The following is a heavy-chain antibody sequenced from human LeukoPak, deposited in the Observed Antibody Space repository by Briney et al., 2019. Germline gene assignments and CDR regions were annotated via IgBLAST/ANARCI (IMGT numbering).Heavy chain of an antibody. CDR1: GFTFSSYW. D-gene: IGHD5-18*01. Sequence: GGSLRLSCAASGFTFSSYWMSWVRQAPGKGLEWVANIKQDGSEKYYVDSVKGRFTISRDNAKNSLYLQMNSLRAEDTAVYYCARDDTAMVYNWFDPWGQGTLVPVSS. J-gene: IGHJ5*02. CDR2: IKQDGSEK. V-gene: IGHV3-7*03. CDR3: ARDDTAMVYNWFDP.